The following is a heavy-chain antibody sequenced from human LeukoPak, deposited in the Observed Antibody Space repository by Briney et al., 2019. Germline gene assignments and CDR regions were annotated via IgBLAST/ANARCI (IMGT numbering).Heavy chain of an antibody. CDR2: ISGGTT. D-gene: IGHD6-19*01. Sequence: GGSLRLSCTASGFTFGDCLMSWFRQAPGKGLEWIGFISGGTTECAASVKGRFTISRDDSTSIAYLQMNSLTTEDTAVYYCSRGSGWLSVYWGQGTLVTVSS. CDR3: SRGSGWLSVY. J-gene: IGHJ4*02. CDR1: GFTFGDCL. V-gene: IGHV3-49*03.